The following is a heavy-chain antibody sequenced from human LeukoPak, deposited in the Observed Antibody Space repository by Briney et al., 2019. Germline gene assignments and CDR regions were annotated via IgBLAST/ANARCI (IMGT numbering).Heavy chain of an antibody. CDR3: AVGEWLSIDY. CDR2: IRYDGSNK. V-gene: IGHV3-30*02. D-gene: IGHD3-3*01. CDR1: GFTFSSYA. J-gene: IGHJ4*02. Sequence: GGSLRLSCAASGFTFSSYAMHWVRQAPGKGLEWVAFIRYDGSNKYYADSVKGRFTISRDNSKNTLYLQMNSLRAEDTAVYYCAVGEWLSIDYWGQGTLVTVSS.